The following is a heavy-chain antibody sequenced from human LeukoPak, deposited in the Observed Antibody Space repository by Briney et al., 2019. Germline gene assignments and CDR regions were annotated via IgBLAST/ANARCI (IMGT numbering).Heavy chain of an antibody. CDR1: GGSVSSGDYY. V-gene: IGHV4-30-4*01. CDR3: ARAAQNWNNAPYFDF. CDR2: IYYTGTT. Sequence: SQTLSLTCTVSGGSVSSGDYYWSWIRQHPGKGLEWIGYIYYTGTTYYNPSLKSRLTISLDTSKNQFSLKLTSVTAADTAVYYCARAAQNWNNAPYFDFWGQETLVTVSS. J-gene: IGHJ4*02. D-gene: IGHD1/OR15-1a*01.